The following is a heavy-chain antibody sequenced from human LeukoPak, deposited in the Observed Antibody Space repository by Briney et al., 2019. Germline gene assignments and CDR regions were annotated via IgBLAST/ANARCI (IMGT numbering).Heavy chain of an antibody. D-gene: IGHD1-26*01. CDR2: ISASGGST. V-gene: IGHV3-23*01. CDR1: EFTFSSYA. J-gene: IGHJ4*02. Sequence: GGSLRLSCAASEFTFSSYAMQWVRQAPGKGLEWVPGISASGGSTWYADSVKGRFTISRDNSKNTLYLQMNSLRAEDTAVYYCAKVVRGLDYWGQGTLVTVSS. CDR3: AKVVRGLDY.